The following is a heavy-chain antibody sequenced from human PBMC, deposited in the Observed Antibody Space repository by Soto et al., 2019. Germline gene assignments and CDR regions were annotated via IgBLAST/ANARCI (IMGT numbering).Heavy chain of an antibody. Sequence: LSLTCTVSGGSISSYYWSWIRQPPGKGLEWIGYIYNSGSTNYNPSLKSRVTISIDTSKNQFSLKLSSVTAADTAVYYCARGTYRFDYWGQGTLVTVSS. CDR2: IYNSGST. CDR3: ARGTYRFDY. V-gene: IGHV4-59*01. D-gene: IGHD3-10*01. CDR1: GGSISSYY. J-gene: IGHJ4*02.